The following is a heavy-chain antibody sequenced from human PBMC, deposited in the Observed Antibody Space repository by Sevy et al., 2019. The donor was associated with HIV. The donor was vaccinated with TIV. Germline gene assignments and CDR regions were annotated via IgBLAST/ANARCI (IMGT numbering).Heavy chain of an antibody. Sequence: ASVKVSCKASGYAFTNYGISWVRQAPGQGLEWMGWISAYNGNTNYAQKLQGRVSMTTDTSTSAAYMELRSLRSADTAVYYCSRSHDSTGYYSEYYYYYGMDVWGQWTTVTVSS. V-gene: IGHV1-18*01. CDR2: ISAYNGNT. CDR1: GYAFTNYG. CDR3: SRSHDSTGYYSEYYYYYGMDV. D-gene: IGHD3-22*01. J-gene: IGHJ6*02.